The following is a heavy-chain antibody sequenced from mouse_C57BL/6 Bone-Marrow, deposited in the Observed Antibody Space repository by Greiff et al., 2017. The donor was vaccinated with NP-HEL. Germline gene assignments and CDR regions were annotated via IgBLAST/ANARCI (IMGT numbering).Heavy chain of an antibody. CDR2: IHPNSGST. CDR1: GYTFTSYW. CDR3: ARWIYYGYDEGFFY. Sequence: QVQLQQPGAELVKPGATVKLSCKASGYTFTSYWMHWVKQRPGQGLEWIGMIHPNSGSTNYNEKFKSKATLTVDKSSSTAYMQLSSLTSEDSAVYYCARWIYYGYDEGFFYWGQGTLVTVSA. D-gene: IGHD2-2*01. V-gene: IGHV1-64*01. J-gene: IGHJ3*01.